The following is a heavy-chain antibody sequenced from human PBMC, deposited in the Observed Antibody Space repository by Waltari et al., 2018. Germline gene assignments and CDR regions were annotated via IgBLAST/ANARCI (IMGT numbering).Heavy chain of an antibody. J-gene: IGHJ3*01. CDR3: ATYIGASVGTAAFDV. Sequence: QLQLQESGPGLVKPSETLSLTCSVSGVSITSNRHYWGWIRQPSGQGLEWIGTMSYSGATYSSPSLKSRVTISRDTSKNQLSLKLGSVTAADTAIYYCATYIGASVGTAAFDVWGQGTMVSVSS. V-gene: IGHV4-39*01. CDR1: GVSITSNRHY. D-gene: IGHD1-1*01. CDR2: MSYSGAT.